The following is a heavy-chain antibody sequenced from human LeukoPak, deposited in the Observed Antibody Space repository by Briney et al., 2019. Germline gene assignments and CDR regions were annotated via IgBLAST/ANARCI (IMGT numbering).Heavy chain of an antibody. J-gene: IGHJ4*02. CDR2: IWYDGNNK. CDR3: ARDLGHQHGSSGNYFDY. V-gene: IGHV3-33*01. Sequence: GGSLRLSCAASGFTFSNYGMHWVRQAPGKGLEWLAVIWYDGNNKYHVDSVKGRFTVSRDNSKNTLYLQMNSLRAEDTAVYYCARDLGHQHGSSGNYFDYWGQGTLVTVSS. CDR1: GFTFSNYG. D-gene: IGHD3-22*01.